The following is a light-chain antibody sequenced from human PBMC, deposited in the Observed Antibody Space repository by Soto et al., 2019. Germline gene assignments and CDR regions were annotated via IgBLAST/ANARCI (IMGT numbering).Light chain of an antibody. CDR2: WSS. V-gene: IGKV4-1*01. Sequence: IVMTQSPDSLAVSLGERATINCKSSQSVLYSSNNKNYLAWYQQKPGQPPKLLICWSSTRESGVPDRFSGSGSGTDFTLTISSLQAEDVAVYYCQQYYSTPFTFGPGTKVDIK. J-gene: IGKJ3*01. CDR1: QSVLYSSNNKNY. CDR3: QQYYSTPFT.